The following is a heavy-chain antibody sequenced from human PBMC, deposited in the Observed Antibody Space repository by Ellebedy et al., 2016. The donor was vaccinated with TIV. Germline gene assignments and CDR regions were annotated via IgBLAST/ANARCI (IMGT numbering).Heavy chain of an antibody. J-gene: IGHJ4*02. V-gene: IGHV3-23*01. D-gene: IGHD3-10*01. CDR3: AKDSGRSGWISDY. CDR1: GFTFSTYA. Sequence: GESLKISCVVSGFTFSTYAMRWFRQAPGKGLEWASALTTGGVTFYADSVKGRFTISRDSSKNTLYLQMNSLRVEDTAIYFCAKDSGRSGWISDYWGQGTLVTVSS. CDR2: LTTGGVT.